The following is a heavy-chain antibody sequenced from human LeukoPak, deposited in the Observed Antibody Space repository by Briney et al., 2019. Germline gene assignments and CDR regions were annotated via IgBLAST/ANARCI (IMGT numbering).Heavy chain of an antibody. J-gene: IGHJ6*02. CDR1: GFTFSSYA. CDR3: TTAPWSVFYYYYYGMDV. V-gene: IGHV3-15*01. Sequence: GGSLRLSCAASGFTFSSYAMSWVRQAPGKGLEWVGRIKSKTDGGTTDYAAPVKGRFTISRDDSKNTLYLQMNSLKTEDTAVYYCTTAPWSVFYYYYYGMDVWGQGTTVTVSS. D-gene: IGHD2-8*02. CDR2: IKSKTDGGTT.